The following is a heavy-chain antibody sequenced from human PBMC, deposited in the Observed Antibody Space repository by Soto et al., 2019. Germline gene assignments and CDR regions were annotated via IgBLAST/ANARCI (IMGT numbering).Heavy chain of an antibody. CDR3: VRDGYGDPYYYYGMDV. J-gene: IGHJ6*02. CDR2: ISTSGDTI. Sequence: GSLILSCASSGFAFCFYEMNWVRQAPGKGLEWVSYISTSGDTIYYADSVKGRFTVSRDNARNSLYVHMNSLRAEDTAVYYCVRDGYGDPYYYYGMDVWGQGTTVTVSS. V-gene: IGHV3-48*03. CDR1: GFAFCFYE. D-gene: IGHD4-17*01.